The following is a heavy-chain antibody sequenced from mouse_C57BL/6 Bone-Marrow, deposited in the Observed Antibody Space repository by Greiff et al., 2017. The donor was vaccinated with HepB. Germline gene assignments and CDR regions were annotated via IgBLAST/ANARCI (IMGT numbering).Heavy chain of an antibody. CDR1: GFTFSNYW. CDR2: IRLKSDNYAT. V-gene: IGHV6-3*01. J-gene: IGHJ4*01. CDR3: TGPDGYYVYYAMDY. Sequence: EVQRVESGGGLVQPGGSMKLSCVASGFTFSNYWMNWVRQSPEKGLEWVAQIRLKSDNYATHYAESVKGRFTISRDDSKSSVYLQMNNLMAEDTGIYYCTGPDGYYVYYAMDYWGQGTSVTVSS. D-gene: IGHD2-3*01.